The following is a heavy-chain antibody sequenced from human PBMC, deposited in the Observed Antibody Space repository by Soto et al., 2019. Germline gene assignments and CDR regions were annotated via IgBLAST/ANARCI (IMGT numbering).Heavy chain of an antibody. CDR2: IYWNDEK. V-gene: IGHV2-5*01. Sequence: QITLKESGPTLVTPTQTLTLTCTYSGFSLTTTGLGVAWIRQPPGKALEWLALIYWNDEKRYRPSLRSRLTITKDTSKNQVVLTMTDMDPVDTATYFCAHEGFGSDNWFDAWGQGALVIVSS. CDR1: GFSLTTTGLG. J-gene: IGHJ5*02. D-gene: IGHD3-10*01. CDR3: AHEGFGSDNWFDA.